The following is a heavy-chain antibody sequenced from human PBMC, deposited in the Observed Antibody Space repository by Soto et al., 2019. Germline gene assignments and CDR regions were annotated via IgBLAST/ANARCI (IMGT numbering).Heavy chain of an antibody. D-gene: IGHD3-9*01. V-gene: IGHV4-34*01. CDR3: ARGAGILRYFDWLSSGWFDP. CDR2: INHSGST. Sequence: QVQLQQWGAGLLKPSETLSLTCAVYSGSFSGYYWSWIRQPPGKGLEWIGEINHSGSTNYNPSLKSRVTISVDTSKNQFSLKLSSVTAADTAVYYCARGAGILRYFDWLSSGWFDPWGQGTLVTVSS. J-gene: IGHJ5*02. CDR1: SGSFSGYY.